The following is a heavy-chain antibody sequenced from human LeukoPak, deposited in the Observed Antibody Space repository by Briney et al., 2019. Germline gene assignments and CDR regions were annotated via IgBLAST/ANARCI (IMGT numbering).Heavy chain of an antibody. D-gene: IGHD6-6*01. J-gene: IGHJ4*02. Sequence: GGSLRLSCAASGFTVSSNYMSWVRQAPGKGLEWVSVIYSGGSTYYADSVKGRFTISRDNSKNTLYLQMNSLRAEDTAVYYCAREYSSSSQLDYWGQGTLVTVSS. CDR2: IYSGGST. CDR1: GFTVSSNY. CDR3: AREYSSSSQLDY. V-gene: IGHV3-53*01.